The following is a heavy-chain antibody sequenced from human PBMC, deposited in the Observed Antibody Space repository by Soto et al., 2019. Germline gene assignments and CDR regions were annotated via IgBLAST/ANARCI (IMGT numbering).Heavy chain of an antibody. CDR2: ISPLFGTA. Sequence: QVQLEQSGAEVQQPGSSVRVSCKTSGGTFSTYAINWVRQAPGQGLEWMGAISPLFGTADYSQKFQGRVTITADESTSTAYMELSSLRSDDTAVYFCARPKGTYSSGYYYFDFWGQGTLVTVSS. CDR3: ARPKGTYSSGYYYFDF. V-gene: IGHV1-69*01. J-gene: IGHJ4*02. CDR1: GGTFSTYA. D-gene: IGHD6-19*01.